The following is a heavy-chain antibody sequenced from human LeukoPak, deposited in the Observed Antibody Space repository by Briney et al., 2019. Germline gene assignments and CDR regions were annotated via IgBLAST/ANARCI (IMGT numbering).Heavy chain of an antibody. Sequence: SETLSLTCTISGGSIDNYYWSWIRQPPGKGLEWIGYIYYSGSTNYNPSLNSRVNISLDTSKNQFSLKLSSVTAADTAVYYCARADPLRVALDVWGQGTTVTVSS. CDR2: IYYSGST. CDR3: ARADPLRVALDV. CDR1: GGSIDNYY. J-gene: IGHJ6*02. D-gene: IGHD3-3*01. V-gene: IGHV4-59*01.